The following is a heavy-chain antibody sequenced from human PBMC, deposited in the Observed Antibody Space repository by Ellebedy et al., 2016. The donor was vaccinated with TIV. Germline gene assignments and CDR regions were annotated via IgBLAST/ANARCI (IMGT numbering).Heavy chain of an antibody. CDR3: ATERSGRYYNY. D-gene: IGHD1-26*01. V-gene: IGHV3-74*03. Sequence: PGGSLRLSCEASGIIFTSYWMHWVRQAPGKGPLWVSRINSDGSSTTYADSVKGRFTISRDNAKNTVYLQMNSLRLEDTAVYYCATERSGRYYNYWGQGTLVTVSS. J-gene: IGHJ4*02. CDR2: INSDGSST. CDR1: GIIFTSYW.